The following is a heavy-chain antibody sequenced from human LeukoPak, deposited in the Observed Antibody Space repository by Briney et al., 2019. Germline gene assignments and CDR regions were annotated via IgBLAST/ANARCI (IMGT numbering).Heavy chain of an antibody. CDR1: GYTFTGYY. CDR3: ARDYSDYYTFDY. J-gene: IGHJ4*02. CDR2: INPNSGGT. Sequence: ASVKVSCKASGYTFTGYYMHWVRQAPGQGLEWMGRINPNSGGTNYAQKFQGRVTMTRDTSISTAYMELSRLRSDDTAVYYCARDYSDYYTFDYWGQGTLVTVSS. D-gene: IGHD1-26*01. V-gene: IGHV1-2*06.